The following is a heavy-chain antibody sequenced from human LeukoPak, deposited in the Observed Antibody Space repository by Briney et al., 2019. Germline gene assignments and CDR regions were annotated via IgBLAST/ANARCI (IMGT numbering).Heavy chain of an antibody. J-gene: IGHJ4*02. CDR1: GFTFDDYG. V-gene: IGHV3-20*04. D-gene: IGHD3-22*01. Sequence: GGSLRLSCTASGFTFDDYGMSWVRQAPGKGLEWVSGINWNSGSTGYADSVKGRFTISRDNAKNSLYLQMNSLRAEDMALYYCARGLYYYDSSGYYYLGYWGQGTLVTVSS. CDR3: ARGLYYYDSSGYYYLGY. CDR2: INWNSGST.